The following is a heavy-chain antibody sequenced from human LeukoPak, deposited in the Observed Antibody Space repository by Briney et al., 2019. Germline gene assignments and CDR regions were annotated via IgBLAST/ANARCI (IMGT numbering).Heavy chain of an antibody. CDR1: GFTFSSHC. D-gene: IGHD6-19*01. CDR2: IKQDGSEK. CDR3: ARVRIAVAVSAFDI. Sequence: PGGSLRLSCEASGFTFSSHCMSWLRQAPGKGLEWVANIKQDGSEKYYVDSVKGRFTISRDNAKNSLYLQMSILRAADTAVYYCARVRIAVAVSAFDIWGQGTMVTVSS. J-gene: IGHJ3*02. V-gene: IGHV3-7*01.